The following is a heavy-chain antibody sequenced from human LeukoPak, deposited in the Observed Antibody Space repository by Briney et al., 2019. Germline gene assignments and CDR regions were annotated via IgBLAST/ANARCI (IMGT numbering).Heavy chain of an antibody. J-gene: IGHJ3*01. V-gene: IGHV3-23*01. CDR2: ISGSGGAT. CDR3: ANEFRKGDV. CDR1: GFTFTSYA. Sequence: GGSLRLSCAASGFTFTSYAMSWVRQAPGKGLECVSCISGSGGATYYADSVKGRFTISRDNSKNTLYLQMNSLRAEDAAVYYCANEFRKGDVWGQGTMVTVSS.